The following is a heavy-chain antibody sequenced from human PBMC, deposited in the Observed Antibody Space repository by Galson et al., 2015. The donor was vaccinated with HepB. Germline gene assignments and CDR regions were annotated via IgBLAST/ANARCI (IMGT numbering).Heavy chain of an antibody. J-gene: IGHJ3*02. CDR2: ISRAGDTS. CDR3: ATTYTSGPSLEAFES. Sequence: SLRLSCAASGFTFSNYGMSWVRQAPGKGLECVAAISRAGDTSDYAASVKGRFTVSRDNSKNTLYLQMNSLRAEDTAIYYCATTYTSGPSLEAFESWGQGTMVTVSS. CDR1: GFTFSNYG. V-gene: IGHV3-23*01. D-gene: IGHD3-22*01.